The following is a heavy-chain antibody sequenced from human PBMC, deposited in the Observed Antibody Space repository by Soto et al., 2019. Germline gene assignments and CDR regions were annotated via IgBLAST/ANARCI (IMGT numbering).Heavy chain of an antibody. J-gene: IGHJ6*02. Sequence: GASVKVSCKASGYTFTSYGISWVRQAPGQGLEWMGWISAYNGNTNYAQKLQGRVTMTTDTSTSTAYMELRSLGSDDTAVYYCARFWPYDSSGSPVSYGMDVWGQGTTVTVSS. CDR3: ARFWPYDSSGSPVSYGMDV. CDR2: ISAYNGNT. D-gene: IGHD3-22*01. V-gene: IGHV1-18*01. CDR1: GYTFTSYG.